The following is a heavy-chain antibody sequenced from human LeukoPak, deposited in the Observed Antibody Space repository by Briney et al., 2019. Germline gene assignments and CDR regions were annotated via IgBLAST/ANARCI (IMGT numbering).Heavy chain of an antibody. V-gene: IGHV4-30-4*01. Sequence: SETLSLTCTVSGGSISSGDYYWSWIRQPPGKGLEWIGYIYYSGSTYYNPSLKSRVTISVDTSKNQFSLRLSSVTAAGTAVYYCARDEGPSCGGDCPNAFDIWGQGTMVTVSS. CDR3: ARDEGPSCGGDCPNAFDI. J-gene: IGHJ3*02. CDR1: GGSISSGDYY. CDR2: IYYSGST. D-gene: IGHD2-21*02.